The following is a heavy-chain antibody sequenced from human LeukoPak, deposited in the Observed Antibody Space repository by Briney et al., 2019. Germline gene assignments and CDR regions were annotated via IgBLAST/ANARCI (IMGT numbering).Heavy chain of an antibody. D-gene: IGHD3-22*01. CDR1: GYSFTSYW. CDR2: IYPGGSDT. Sequence: PGESLQISCKGSGYSFTSYWSCWGRQMPGKGLEWMGIIYPGGSDTRYSPSFQGQVSIAAYKYMISASLQWSSLKASDTAMYYCARHGPMYYYDSSGYCDYWGQGTLVTVSS. CDR3: ARHGPMYYYDSSGYCDY. V-gene: IGHV5-51*01. J-gene: IGHJ4*02.